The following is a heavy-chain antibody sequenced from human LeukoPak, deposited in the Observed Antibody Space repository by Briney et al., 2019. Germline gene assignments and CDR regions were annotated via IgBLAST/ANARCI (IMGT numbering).Heavy chain of an antibody. D-gene: IGHD4-17*01. V-gene: IGHV3-21*01. CDR1: GFTFTSYS. CDR2: ISSSSSYI. CDR3: ARDYYGDYLFDY. Sequence: PGGSLGLSCAASGFTFTSYSMNWVRQAPGKGLEWVSSISSSSSYIYYADSVKGRFTISRDNAKNSLYLQMNSLRAEDTAVYYCARDYYGDYLFDYWGQGALVTVSS. J-gene: IGHJ4*02.